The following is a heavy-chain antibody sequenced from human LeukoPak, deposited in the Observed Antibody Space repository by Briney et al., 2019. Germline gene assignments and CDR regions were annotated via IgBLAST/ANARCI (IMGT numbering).Heavy chain of an antibody. CDR2: IYTSGST. D-gene: IGHD3-3*01. CDR3: ARRTEWPYYYGMDV. CDR1: GGSISSGSYY. V-gene: IGHV4-61*02. Sequence: SETLSLTCTVSGGSISSGSYYWSWIRQPAGKGLKWIGRIYTSGSTNYNPSLKSRVTISVDTSKNQFSLKLSSVTAADTAVYYCARRTEWPYYYGMDVWGQGTTVTVSS. J-gene: IGHJ6*02.